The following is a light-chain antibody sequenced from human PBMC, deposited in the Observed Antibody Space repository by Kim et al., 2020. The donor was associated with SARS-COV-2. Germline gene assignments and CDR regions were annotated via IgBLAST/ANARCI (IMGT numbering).Light chain of an antibody. J-gene: IGLJ1*01. Sequence: VSPGQTASITCSGDKLGDKYACWYQQKPGPSPVLVIYQDSKRPSGIPERFSGSNSGNTATLTISGTQAMDEADYYCQAWDSSTYYVFGTGTKVTVL. V-gene: IGLV3-1*01. CDR3: QAWDSSTYYV. CDR1: KLGDKY. CDR2: QDS.